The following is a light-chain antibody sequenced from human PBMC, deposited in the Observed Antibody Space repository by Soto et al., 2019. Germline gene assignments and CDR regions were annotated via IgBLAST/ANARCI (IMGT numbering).Light chain of an antibody. CDR2: GNS. J-gene: IGLJ2*01. CDR3: QSYDSSLSVVV. CDR1: SSNIGAGFD. Sequence: QLVLTQPPSLSGAPGQRVTISCTGSSSNIGAGFDVHWYQQLPGTAPKLLIYGNSNRPSGVPDRFSGSKSGTSASLAITGLQAEDEADYYCQSYDSSLSVVVFGGGTKVTVL. V-gene: IGLV1-40*01.